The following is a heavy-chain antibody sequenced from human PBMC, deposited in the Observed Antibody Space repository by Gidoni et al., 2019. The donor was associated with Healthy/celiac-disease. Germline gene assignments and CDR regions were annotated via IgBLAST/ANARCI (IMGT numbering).Heavy chain of an antibody. CDR3: ARGGCSSTSCFDY. CDR2: IGTAGDT. V-gene: IGHV3-13*01. D-gene: IGHD2-2*01. CDR1: GFTFSSYD. J-gene: IGHJ4*02. Sequence: EVQLVESGGGLVQPGGSLRLSCAASGFTFSSYDMHWVRQATGKGLEWVSAIGTAGDTYYPGSVKGRFTISRENAKNSLYLQMNSLRAGDTAVYYCARGGCSSTSCFDYWGQGTLVTVSS.